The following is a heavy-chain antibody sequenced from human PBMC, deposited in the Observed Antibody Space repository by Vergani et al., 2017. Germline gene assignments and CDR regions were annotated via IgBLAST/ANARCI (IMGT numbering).Heavy chain of an antibody. CDR3: ALGGLYSFYYFMNV. J-gene: IGHJ6*03. Sequence: EVELVDSGGKVVRPGGSLRLSCVASGFRFDQFGMMWVRQSPGKGPEWVEGISFNGLTVGYSESVEGRFTISRDNSKKSLFLQMSNVRAEDTASYHCALGGLYSFYYFMNVRGNGTKVKVSS. CDR1: GFRFDQFG. CDR2: ISFNGLTV. V-gene: IGHV3-20*01. D-gene: IGHD2/OR15-2a*01.